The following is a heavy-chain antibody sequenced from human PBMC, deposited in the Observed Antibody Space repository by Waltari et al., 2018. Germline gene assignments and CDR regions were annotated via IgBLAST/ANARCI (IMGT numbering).Heavy chain of an antibody. V-gene: IGHV1-2*06. J-gene: IGHJ6*02. CDR2: INPNTGGT. D-gene: IGHD3-16*01. Sequence: QGQLVQSGAEVKKPGASLKVSCKASEYIFTAFYIHWVRQASGRGLEWMGRINPNTGGTNLAESFQGRVTVTRDTSITTAYMELTRLTSDDTAMYYCARSTGTSYDSYYKGLDVWGQGTTLTVSS. CDR3: ARSTGTSYDSYYKGLDV. CDR1: EYIFTAFY.